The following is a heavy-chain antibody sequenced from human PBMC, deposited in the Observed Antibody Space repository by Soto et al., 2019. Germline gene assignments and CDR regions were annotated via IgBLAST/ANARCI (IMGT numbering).Heavy chain of an antibody. D-gene: IGHD3-10*01. J-gene: IGHJ4*02. V-gene: IGHV4-59*08. CDR1: GGSISSYY. Sequence: QVQLQESGPGLVKPSETLSLTCTVSGGSISSYYWSWIRQPPGKGLEWIGYIYYSGSTNYNPSPMSRLTTAVDTAKVQFAMKRKSRTAADTGVYYYARHMYSSGSTYSDYWGQGTLVTVS. CDR2: IYYSGST. CDR3: ARHMYSSGSTYSDY.